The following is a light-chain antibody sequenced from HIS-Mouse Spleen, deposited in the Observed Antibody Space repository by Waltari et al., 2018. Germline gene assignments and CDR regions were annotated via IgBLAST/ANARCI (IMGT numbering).Light chain of an antibody. Sequence: QSALTQPASVSGSPGQSITISCTGTSSAVGSYNLVPWYQQHPGKAPKPMIYEGSKRPSGVSNRFSGSKSGNTASLTISGLQAEDEADYYCCSYAGSSTVVFGGGTKLTVL. J-gene: IGLJ2*01. CDR1: SSAVGSYNL. V-gene: IGLV2-23*01. CDR3: CSYAGSSTVV. CDR2: EGS.